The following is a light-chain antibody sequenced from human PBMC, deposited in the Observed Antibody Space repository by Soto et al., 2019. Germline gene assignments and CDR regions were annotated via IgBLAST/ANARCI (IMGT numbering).Light chain of an antibody. J-gene: IGKJ1*01. CDR2: DAY. CDR3: QHMRT. V-gene: IGKV1-5*01. Sequence: DIQMTQSPSTLSASIGDRVSITCRASRNFNNRIAWYKQRPGQAHKFLIYDAYTWESGVPSRFSVSGFGKEFSLTISSLQPDDFGSYYCQHMRTFGQGTKVDIK. CDR1: RNFNNR.